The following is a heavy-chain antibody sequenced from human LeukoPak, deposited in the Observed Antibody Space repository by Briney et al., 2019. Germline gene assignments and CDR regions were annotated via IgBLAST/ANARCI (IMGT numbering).Heavy chain of an antibody. J-gene: IGHJ4*02. Sequence: SSETLSLTCAVYGGSFSGYYWSWIRQPPGKGLEWIGEINHSGSTNYNPSLKSRVTISVDTSKKQFSLKLSSVTAADTAVYYCARPYCSAGNCYSNFDSWGQGTLVTVSS. CDR2: INHSGST. CDR1: GGSFSGYY. V-gene: IGHV4-34*01. D-gene: IGHD2-15*01. CDR3: ARPYCSAGNCYSNFDS.